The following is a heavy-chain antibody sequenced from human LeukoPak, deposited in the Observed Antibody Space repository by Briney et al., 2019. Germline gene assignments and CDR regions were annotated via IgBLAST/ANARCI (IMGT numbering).Heavy chain of an antibody. D-gene: IGHD6-19*01. V-gene: IGHV3-30*02. CDR3: AKGTSTYSSGSFDY. Sequence: GGSLRLSCAASGFTFSSYGMHWVRQAPGKGLEWVAFIRYDGSNKYYADSVKGRFTISRDNSRNTLYLQMNSLRAEDTAVYYCAKGTSTYSSGSFDYWGRGTLVTVSS. CDR1: GFTFSSYG. J-gene: IGHJ4*02. CDR2: IRYDGSNK.